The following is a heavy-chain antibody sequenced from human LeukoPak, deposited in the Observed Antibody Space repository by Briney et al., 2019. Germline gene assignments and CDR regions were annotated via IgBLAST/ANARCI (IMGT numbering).Heavy chain of an antibody. V-gene: IGHV4-39*01. CDR3: ARRTGYTSSYFYGFDP. CDR1: GGSIRSSSYY. Sequence: SETLSLTCTVSGGSIRSSSYYWGWIRQPPGKGLEWIGNIYYSGSTYYNPSLKSRVTISVDTSKNQFSLKLTSVTAADTAVYYCARRTGYTSSYFYGFDPWGQGTLVTVSS. D-gene: IGHD6-13*01. CDR2: IYYSGST. J-gene: IGHJ5*02.